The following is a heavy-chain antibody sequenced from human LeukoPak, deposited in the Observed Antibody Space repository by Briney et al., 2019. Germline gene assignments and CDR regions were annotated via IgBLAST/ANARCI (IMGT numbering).Heavy chain of an antibody. V-gene: IGHV3-9*01. CDR2: ISWNSGSI. CDR3: ARAGAPMYYFDY. J-gene: IGHJ4*02. CDR1: GFTFDDYA. D-gene: IGHD1-26*01. Sequence: GGSLRLSCAASGFTFDDYAMHWVRQAPGEGLEWVSGISWNSGSIGYADSVKGRFTISRDNAKNSLYLQMNSLRAEDTALYYCARAGAPMYYFDYWGQGTLVTVSS.